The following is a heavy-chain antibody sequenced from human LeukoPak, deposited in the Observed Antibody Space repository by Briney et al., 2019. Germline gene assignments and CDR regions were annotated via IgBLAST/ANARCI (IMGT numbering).Heavy chain of an antibody. Sequence: SQTLSLTCAISGDSVSSYSAGWNWIRQSPSRGLEWLGRTYYRSKWYNEYALSVRSRITISPDTCKNQVSLQLNSVTPDDTAFYYCGRDIGAAIGHWGQGTLVTVPS. CDR3: GRDIGAAIGH. V-gene: IGHV6-1*01. D-gene: IGHD6-13*01. CDR2: TYYRSKWYN. CDR1: GDSVSSYSAG. J-gene: IGHJ4*02.